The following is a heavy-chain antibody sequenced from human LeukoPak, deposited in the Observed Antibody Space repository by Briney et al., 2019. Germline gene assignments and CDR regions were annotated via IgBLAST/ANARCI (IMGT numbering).Heavy chain of an antibody. CDR3: ARDGRQWLSYFDY. D-gene: IGHD6-19*01. CDR1: GFTFSSYG. J-gene: IGHJ4*02. Sequence: GGSLRLSCAASGFTFSSYGMHWVRQAPGKGLEWAAVIWYDGSNKYYADSVKGRFTVSRDNSKNTLYLQMNSLRAEDTAVYYCARDGRQWLSYFDYWGQGTLVTVSS. V-gene: IGHV3-33*01. CDR2: IWYDGSNK.